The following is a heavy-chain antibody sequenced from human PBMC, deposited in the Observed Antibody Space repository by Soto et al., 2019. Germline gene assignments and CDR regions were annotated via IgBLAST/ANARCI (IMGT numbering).Heavy chain of an antibody. V-gene: IGHV1-18*01. CDR3: ARGRYGDY. D-gene: IGHD1-1*01. CDR2: ISAHNGNT. J-gene: IGHJ4*02. CDR1: GYIFTTYG. Sequence: QVHLVQSGAEVKKPGASVKVSCKGSGYIFTTYGITWVRQAPGQGLEWMGWISAHNGNTNYAQKLQGRVTVTRNTPTSTAYMGLKNLRSDDTAVYYCARGRYGDYWGQGALVTVSS.